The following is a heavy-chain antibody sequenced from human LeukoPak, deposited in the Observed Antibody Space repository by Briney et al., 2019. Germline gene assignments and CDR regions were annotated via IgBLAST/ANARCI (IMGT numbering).Heavy chain of an antibody. D-gene: IGHD2-15*01. CDR3: ARGTGSSTPYYYYYYMDV. Sequence: SETLSLTCTVSGGSISSYYWSWIRQPPGKGLEWIGYIYYSGSTNYNPSLKSRVTISVDTSKNQFSLKLSSVTAADTAVYYCARGTGSSTPYYYYYYMDVWGKGTTVTISS. CDR1: GGSISSYY. J-gene: IGHJ6*03. CDR2: IYYSGST. V-gene: IGHV4-59*01.